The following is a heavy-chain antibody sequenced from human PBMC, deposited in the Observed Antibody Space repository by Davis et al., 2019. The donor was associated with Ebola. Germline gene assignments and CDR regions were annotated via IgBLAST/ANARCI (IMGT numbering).Heavy chain of an antibody. V-gene: IGHV1-69*02. J-gene: IGHJ4*02. D-gene: IGHD5-12*01. Sequence: SVKVSCKASGYTFTSYYMHWVRQAPGQGLEWMGRINPILGVADYAQKFQGRVTITADKSTVTAFLKLISLRSEDTAVYYCSKQGFSGYNYFDSWGQGTLVTVSS. CDR2: INPILGVA. CDR1: GYTFTSYY. CDR3: SKQGFSGYNYFDS.